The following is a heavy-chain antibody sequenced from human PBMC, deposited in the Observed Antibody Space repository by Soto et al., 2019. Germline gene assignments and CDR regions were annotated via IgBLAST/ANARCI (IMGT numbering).Heavy chain of an antibody. V-gene: IGHV4-59*01. D-gene: IGHD6-19*01. CDR2: IYYSGST. Sequence: SETLSLTCAVYGLSFSGYYWSWIRQPPGKGLEWIGYIYYSGSTNYNPSLKSRVTISVDTSKNQFSLKLSSVTAADTAVYYCARERSSGCVDWGQGTLVTVSS. CDR1: GLSFSGYY. J-gene: IGHJ4*02. CDR3: ARERSSGCVD.